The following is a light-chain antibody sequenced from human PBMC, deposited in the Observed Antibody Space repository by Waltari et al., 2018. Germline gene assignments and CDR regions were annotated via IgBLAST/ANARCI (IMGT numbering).Light chain of an antibody. Sequence: DIQMTQSPSSLSASVGDTVTITCRASHNINIYLNWYQQKPGRAPKLLIHGASSLHTGVPSRFRGSGSGIDFTLTISSLQPEDFATYYCQQGYSTRFTFGPGTIVDMK. J-gene: IGKJ3*01. V-gene: IGKV1-39*01. CDR3: QQGYSTRFT. CDR2: GAS. CDR1: HNINIY.